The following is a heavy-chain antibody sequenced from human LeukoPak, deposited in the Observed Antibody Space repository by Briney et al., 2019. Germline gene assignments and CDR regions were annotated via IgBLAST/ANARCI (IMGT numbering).Heavy chain of an antibody. CDR1: GFTFSSYS. V-gene: IGHV3-21*01. D-gene: IGHD6-13*01. Sequence: KPGGSLRLSCAASGFTFSSYSMNWVRQAPGKGLEWVSSISSSSSYIYYADSVKGRFTISRDNAKNSLYLQMNSLRAEDTAVYYCASFSSSWGDYWGQGTLVTVSS. J-gene: IGHJ4*02. CDR3: ASFSSSWGDY. CDR2: ISSSSSYI.